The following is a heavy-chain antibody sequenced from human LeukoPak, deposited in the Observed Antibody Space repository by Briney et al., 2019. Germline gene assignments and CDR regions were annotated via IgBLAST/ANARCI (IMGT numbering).Heavy chain of an antibody. CDR3: PRDRLTVTTHWFDP. CDR1: GGSFSGYY. V-gene: IGHV4-34*01. J-gene: IGHJ5*02. Sequence: RSETLSLTCAVYGGSFSGYYWSWIRQPPGKGLEWIGEINHSGSTNYNPSLKSRVTISVDTSKNQFSLKLSSVTAADTAVYYCPRDRLTVTTHWFDPWGQGTLVTVSS. CDR2: INHSGST. D-gene: IGHD4-17*01.